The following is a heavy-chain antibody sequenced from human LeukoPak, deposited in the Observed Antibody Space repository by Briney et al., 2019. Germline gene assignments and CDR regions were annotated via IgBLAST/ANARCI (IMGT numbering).Heavy chain of an antibody. V-gene: IGHV3-23*01. Sequence: GGCLRLSCAASGFTFSRFAMSWVRQAPGKGLEWVSAISGSGSDTYYADSVEGRFTVSRDNSKNTLYLQMNSLRAKDTALYYCAKDRYGDYSFEYWGQGTLVTVSS. J-gene: IGHJ4*02. CDR2: ISGSGSDT. CDR1: GFTFSRFA. D-gene: IGHD4-17*01. CDR3: AKDRYGDYSFEY.